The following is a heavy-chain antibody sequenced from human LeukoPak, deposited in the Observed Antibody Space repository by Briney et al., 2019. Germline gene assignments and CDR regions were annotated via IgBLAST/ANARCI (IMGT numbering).Heavy chain of an antibody. Sequence: GGSLRLSCAASGFTFSSYAMSWVRQAPGKGLEWVSAISGSSSSTYYADSVKGRFTISRDNSKNTLYLQMKSLRAEDTAVYYCARDFGILTGYRDAFDIWGQGTMVTVSS. CDR2: ISGSSSST. D-gene: IGHD3-9*01. J-gene: IGHJ3*02. CDR1: GFTFSSYA. V-gene: IGHV3-23*01. CDR3: ARDFGILTGYRDAFDI.